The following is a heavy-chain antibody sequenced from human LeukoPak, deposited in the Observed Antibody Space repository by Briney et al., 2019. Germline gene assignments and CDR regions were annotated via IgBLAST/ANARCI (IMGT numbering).Heavy chain of an antibody. D-gene: IGHD1-26*01. CDR1: GFAFSSYA. J-gene: IGHJ4*02. CDR2: ISYDGRIK. CDR3: AETPFLELGYFDY. Sequence: PGRSLRLSCAASGFAFSSYAIHWVRQAPGKGLEWVSFISYDGRIKYYADSVKGRLTISRDNSKNTLYLQMNSLRAEDTAVYYCAETPFLELGYFDYWGQGTLVTVSS. V-gene: IGHV3-30-3*01.